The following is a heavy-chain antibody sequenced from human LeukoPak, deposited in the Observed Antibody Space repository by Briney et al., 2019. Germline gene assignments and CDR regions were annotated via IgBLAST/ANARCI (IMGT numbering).Heavy chain of an antibody. CDR3: ARARRDIVVVVAATRAYYYYYMDV. V-gene: IGHV4-59*01. CDR1: GGSISSYY. Sequence: SETLSLTCTVSGGSISSYYWSWIRQPPGKGLEWIGYIYYSGSTNYNPSLMSRVTISVDTSKNQFSLKLSSVTAADTAVYYCARARRDIVVVVAATRAYYYYYMDVWGKGTTVTVSS. CDR2: IYYSGST. J-gene: IGHJ6*03. D-gene: IGHD2-15*01.